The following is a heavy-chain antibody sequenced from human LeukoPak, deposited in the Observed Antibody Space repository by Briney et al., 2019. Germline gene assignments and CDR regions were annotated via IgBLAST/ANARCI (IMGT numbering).Heavy chain of an antibody. J-gene: IGHJ4*02. V-gene: IGHV3-53*05. Sequence: GGSLRLSCAASGFTVSSNCMSWVRQAPGKGLEWVSVIYSGGNTFYADSVKGRFTLSRDTSKNTLYLQMNSLRAEDTAVYYCAKERQLLPFDGWGQGTLVTVSS. CDR1: GFTVSSNC. CDR2: IYSGGNT. D-gene: IGHD1-26*01. CDR3: AKERQLLPFDG.